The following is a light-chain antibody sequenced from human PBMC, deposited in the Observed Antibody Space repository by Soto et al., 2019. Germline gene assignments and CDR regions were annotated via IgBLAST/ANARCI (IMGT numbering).Light chain of an antibody. V-gene: IGKV1-5*03. CDR3: QQYNTFWT. CDR1: QSISGL. Sequence: DIQMTQSPSTLSASVGDRVTITCRASQSISGLLAWYQQKPGKAPKILIYKASGLESRVPSRFSGSGSGTEFTLTINGLQPDDFATYYCQQYNTFWTFGQGTKVDIK. CDR2: KAS. J-gene: IGKJ1*01.